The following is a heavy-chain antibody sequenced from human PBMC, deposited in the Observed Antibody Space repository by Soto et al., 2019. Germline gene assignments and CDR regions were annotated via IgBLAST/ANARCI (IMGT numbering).Heavy chain of an antibody. CDR3: ARVAGQLAPGFDY. Sequence: EVQLVESGGGLVKPGGSLRLSCAASGFTFSSYSMNWVRQAPGKGLEWVSSISSSSSYTYYADSVKGRFNISRDNAKNSLYLQMNSLSADDAAVYYCARVAGQLAPGFDYWGQGSLGSVSS. CDR2: ISSSSSYT. CDR1: GFTFSSYS. J-gene: IGHJ4*02. D-gene: IGHD6-13*01. V-gene: IGHV3-21*01.